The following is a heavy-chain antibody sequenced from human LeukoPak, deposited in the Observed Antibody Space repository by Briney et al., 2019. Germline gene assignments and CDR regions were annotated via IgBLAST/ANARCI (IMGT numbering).Heavy chain of an antibody. J-gene: IGHJ4*02. Sequence: PGGSLRLSCAASGFTFSSYGMSWVRQAPGKGLEWVSAISGSGGSTYYADSVKGRFTISRDNSKNTLYLQMNSLRAEDTAVYYCAKWDGSGSYFGYWGQGTLVTVSS. CDR2: ISGSGGST. D-gene: IGHD3-10*01. CDR3: AKWDGSGSYFGY. CDR1: GFTFSSYG. V-gene: IGHV3-23*01.